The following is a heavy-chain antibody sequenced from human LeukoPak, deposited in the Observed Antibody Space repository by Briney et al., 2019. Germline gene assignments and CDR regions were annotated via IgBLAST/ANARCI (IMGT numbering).Heavy chain of an antibody. D-gene: IGHD4-23*01. V-gene: IGHV3-33*01. CDR3: VYGGGYFQH. J-gene: IGHJ1*01. CDR1: GFTFSSYG. Sequence: SGGSLRLSCAASGFTFSSYGMHWVRQAPGKGLEWVAVIWYDGSNKYYADSVKGRFTISRDNSKNTLYLQMNSLRAEDTAVYYCVYGGGYFQHWGQGTLVTVSS. CDR2: IWYDGSNK.